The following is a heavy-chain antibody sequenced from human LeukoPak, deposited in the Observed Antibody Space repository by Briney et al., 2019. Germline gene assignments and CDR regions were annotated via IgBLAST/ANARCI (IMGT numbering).Heavy chain of an antibody. CDR3: ARSEGCYGSGSYSDY. CDR2: INPSGGST. V-gene: IGHV1-46*01. Sequence: ASVKVSCKASGYTFTSYFVHWVRQAPGQGLEWMGIINPSGGSTSYAQKFQGRVTMTRDTSTSTVYMELSRLRSEDTAVYYCARSEGCYGSGSYSDYWGQGTLVTVSS. J-gene: IGHJ4*02. D-gene: IGHD3-10*01. CDR1: GYTFTSYF.